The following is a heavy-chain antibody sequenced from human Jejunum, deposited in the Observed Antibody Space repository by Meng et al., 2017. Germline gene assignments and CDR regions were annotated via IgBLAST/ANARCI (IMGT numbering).Heavy chain of an antibody. CDR1: GGSFSGYY. Sequence: GPLRPSCAVYGGSFSGYYWSWFRQPPGKGREWTGEINHSGSTNYNPSLKSRVTISVDTSKNQFSLKLSSVAAADTALYCCARKQWLRVDHYYYYGMDVWGQGTTVTVSS. V-gene: IGHV4-34*01. D-gene: IGHD5-12*01. CDR2: INHSGST. CDR3: ARKQWLRVDHYYYYGMDV. J-gene: IGHJ6*02.